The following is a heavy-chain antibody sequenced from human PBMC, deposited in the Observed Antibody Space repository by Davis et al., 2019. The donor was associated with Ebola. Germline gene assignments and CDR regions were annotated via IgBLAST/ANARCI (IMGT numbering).Heavy chain of an antibody. CDR3: ARGSRGIAVAGAMDY. Sequence: KVSCKASGYSFTSYWIGWVRQMPGKGLEWMGIIYPGDSDTRYSPSFQGQVTISADKSISTAYLQWSSLKASDTAMYYCARGSRGIAVAGAMDYWGQGTLVTVSS. D-gene: IGHD6-19*01. CDR1: GYSFTSYW. J-gene: IGHJ4*02. CDR2: IYPGDSDT. V-gene: IGHV5-51*01.